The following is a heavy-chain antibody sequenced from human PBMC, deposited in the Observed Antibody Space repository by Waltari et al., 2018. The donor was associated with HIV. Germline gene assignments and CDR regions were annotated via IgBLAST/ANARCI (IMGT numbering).Heavy chain of an antibody. Sequence: EVQLVESGGGLVQPGRSLRLSCAASGFTFDDYAMHWVRQVPGKGLEWVSGISWNSGSIGYADSVKGRFTISRDNAKNSLYLQMKSLRAEDTAFYYCAKNRAGYTSSWYGDGDFDYWGQGTLVTVSS. CDR2: ISWNSGSI. J-gene: IGHJ4*02. CDR1: GFTFDDYA. CDR3: AKNRAGYTSSWYGDGDFDY. V-gene: IGHV3-9*01. D-gene: IGHD6-13*01.